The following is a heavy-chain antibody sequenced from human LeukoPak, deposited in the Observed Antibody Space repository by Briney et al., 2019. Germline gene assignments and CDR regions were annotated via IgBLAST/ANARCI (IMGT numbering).Heavy chain of an antibody. Sequence: PGGSLRLSCVASGYTFSSYWMTWVRQAPGKGREGVANIKEDGSGKNYVDSVEGRFSVSRDNAKKSLYLQMNGLRAEDTALYYCARATTVTTPKFLYYYGMDVWGKGTTVTLSS. J-gene: IGHJ6*04. CDR2: IKEDGSGK. V-gene: IGHV3-7*03. D-gene: IGHD4-11*01. CDR1: GYTFSSYW. CDR3: ARATTVTTPKFLYYYGMDV.